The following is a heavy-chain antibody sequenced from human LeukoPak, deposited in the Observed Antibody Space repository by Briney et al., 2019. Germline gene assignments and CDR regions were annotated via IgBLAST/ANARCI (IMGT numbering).Heavy chain of an antibody. CDR3: ARDRYQLVPLDY. J-gene: IGHJ4*02. Sequence: ASVKVSCKASGYTFTSYAMHWVRQAPGQRLEWMGWINAGNGNTKYSQKFQGRVTITRDTSASTAYMELSSLRPEDTAVYYCARDRYQLVPLDYWGQGTLVTVSS. CDR2: INAGNGNT. V-gene: IGHV1-3*01. D-gene: IGHD2-2*01. CDR1: GYTFTSYA.